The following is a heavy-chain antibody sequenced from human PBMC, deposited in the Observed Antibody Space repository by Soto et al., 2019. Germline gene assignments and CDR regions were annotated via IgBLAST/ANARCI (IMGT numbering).Heavy chain of an antibody. CDR1: GFTFSSNA. D-gene: IGHD1-26*01. V-gene: IGHV3-30-3*01. CDR2: LSYDGSNK. Sequence: QVQLVASGGGVVQPGRSLRLSCAASGFTFSSNAMHWVRQAPGKWLEWVAVLSYDGSNKYYADSVKGRFTNSRDNSKNTLYLQMYSLITEDTALYYCARVADSGSSQYFYYFYGFDVCGQETTVTVSS. CDR3: ARVADSGSSQYFYYFYGFDV. J-gene: IGHJ6*02.